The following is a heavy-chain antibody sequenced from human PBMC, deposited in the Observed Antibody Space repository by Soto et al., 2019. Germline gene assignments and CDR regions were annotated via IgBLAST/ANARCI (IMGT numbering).Heavy chain of an antibody. V-gene: IGHV1-69*13. CDR1: GCTFGNLG. J-gene: IGHJ5*01. D-gene: IGHD3-10*01. CDR3: ARDREGGSGTKYNWFDS. Sequence: SVKVSCKASGCTFGNLGISWLRQAPGQGLEWMGGTIPIFDTPHYAEKFRDRLTITADATSTAYMELTSLSSEDTATYYCARDREGGSGTKYNWFDSWGQGTLVTVSS. CDR2: TIPIFDTP.